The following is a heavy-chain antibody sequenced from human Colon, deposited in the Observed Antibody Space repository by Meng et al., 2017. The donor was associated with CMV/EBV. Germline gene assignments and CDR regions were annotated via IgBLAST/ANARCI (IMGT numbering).Heavy chain of an antibody. V-gene: IGHV3-30*04. D-gene: IGHD5-24*01. J-gene: IGHJ4*02. CDR1: GFTLRTYT. CDR3: ARDGRDGYNDLDY. Sequence: ASGFTLRTYTRHWGRQDTGKGLESVAVISENGRNKFYEDSVKGRFTISRDNSKNTLYLQMNSLRREDTAVYYCARDGRDGYNDLDYWGQGTLVTVSS. CDR2: ISENGRNK.